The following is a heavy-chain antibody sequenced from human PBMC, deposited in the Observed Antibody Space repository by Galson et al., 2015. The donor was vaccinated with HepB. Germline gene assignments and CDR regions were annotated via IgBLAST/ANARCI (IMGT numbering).Heavy chain of an antibody. CDR3: ARSYCGGDCYSEIGF. D-gene: IGHD2-21*01. J-gene: IGHJ4*02. V-gene: IGHV3-21*01. CDR2: ISTSSTYI. Sequence: SLRLSCAASGFTFSGHSMNWVRQAPGKGLEWVSSISTSSTYIYYADSVKGRFSISRDNAKNSLYLQMNSLTAEDTAIYYCARSYCGGDCYSEIGFWGQGTLVSVSS. CDR1: GFTFSGHS.